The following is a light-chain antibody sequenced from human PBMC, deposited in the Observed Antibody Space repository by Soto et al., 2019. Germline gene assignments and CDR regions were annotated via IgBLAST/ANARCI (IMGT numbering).Light chain of an antibody. CDR2: EVS. CDR1: SSDVGGYNY. CDR3: SSYTSSSTYV. J-gene: IGLJ1*01. V-gene: IGLV2-14*01. Sequence: QSALTQPASVSGSPGQSSTISCTGTSSDVGGYNYVSWYQQHQGKAPKLMIYEVSNRPSGVSNRFSGSKSGNTASLTISGLQAEDEADYYCSSYTSSSTYVFGTGTKLTVL.